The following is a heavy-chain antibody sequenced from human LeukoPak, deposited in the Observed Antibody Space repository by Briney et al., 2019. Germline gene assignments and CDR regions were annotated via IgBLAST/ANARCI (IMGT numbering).Heavy chain of an antibody. Sequence: GGSLRLSCAASGLTFSSYWIRWVRQAPGKGLEWVANIKQDGSEKYYVDSVKGRFTISRDNAKNSLYLQMNSLRAEDTAVYYCARSEVVPAALDYWGQGTLVTVSS. CDR3: ARSEVVPAALDY. CDR1: GLTFSSYW. CDR2: IKQDGSEK. J-gene: IGHJ4*02. D-gene: IGHD2-2*01. V-gene: IGHV3-7*01.